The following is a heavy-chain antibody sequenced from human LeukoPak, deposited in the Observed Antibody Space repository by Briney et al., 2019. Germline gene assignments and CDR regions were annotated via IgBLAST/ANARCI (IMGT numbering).Heavy chain of an antibody. D-gene: IGHD2-2*01. Sequence: KTGGSLRLSCEASGFTFSHYTMIWVRQAPGKGLEWISSISSSSNYIYYGDSVRGRFTISRDNARSSLFLQMNILRTEDTAFSYCARELRSTPSWFDPWGQGTLVTVSS. V-gene: IGHV3-21*01. CDR1: GFTFSHYT. CDR3: ARELRSTPSWFDP. CDR2: ISSSSNYI. J-gene: IGHJ5*02.